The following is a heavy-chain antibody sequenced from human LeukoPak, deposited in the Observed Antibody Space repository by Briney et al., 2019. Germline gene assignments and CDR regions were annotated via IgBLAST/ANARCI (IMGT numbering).Heavy chain of an antibody. V-gene: IGHV3-74*01. Sequence: GGSLRLSCAASRFTFSSYWMHWVRQAPGKGLVWVSRINNDGSSTSYADSVKGRFTISRDNAKNTLYLQMNSLRAEDTAVYYCARVQLPYYYDSSGYGVGYWGQGTLVTVSS. CDR1: RFTFSSYW. J-gene: IGHJ4*02. D-gene: IGHD3-22*01. CDR3: ARVQLPYYYDSSGYGVGY. CDR2: INNDGSST.